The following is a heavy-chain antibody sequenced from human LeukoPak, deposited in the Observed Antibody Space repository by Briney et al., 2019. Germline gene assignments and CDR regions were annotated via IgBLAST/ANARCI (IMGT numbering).Heavy chain of an antibody. J-gene: IGHJ4*02. CDR2: IYYSGST. D-gene: IGHD3-3*01. Sequence: SETLSLTCTVSGGSISSYYWSWIRQPPGKGLEWIGYIYYSGSTNYNPSLKSRVTISVDTSKNQFSLKLSSATAADTAVYYCARHGGGVIFDYWGQGTLVTVSS. CDR3: ARHGGGVIFDY. V-gene: IGHV4-59*08. CDR1: GGSISSYY.